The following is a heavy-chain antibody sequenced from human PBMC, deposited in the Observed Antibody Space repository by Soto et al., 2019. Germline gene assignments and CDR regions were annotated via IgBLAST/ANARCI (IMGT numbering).Heavy chain of an antibody. J-gene: IGHJ5*02. CDR2: ISSSSSTI. Sequence: GGSLRLSCAASGFTFSSYSMNWVRQAPGKGLEWVSYISSSSSTIYYADSVKGRFTISRDNAKNSLYLQMSSLRAEDTAVYYCAREYCSSTSCLNWFGPWGQGTLVTVSS. CDR3: AREYCSSTSCLNWFGP. CDR1: GFTFSSYS. V-gene: IGHV3-48*01. D-gene: IGHD2-2*01.